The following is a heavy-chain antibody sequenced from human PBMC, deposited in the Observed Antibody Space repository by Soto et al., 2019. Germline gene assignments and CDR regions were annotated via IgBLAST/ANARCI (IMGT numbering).Heavy chain of an antibody. D-gene: IGHD1-26*01. CDR1: GGSISSYY. V-gene: IGHV4-59*01. CDR2: IYYSGST. Sequence: QVQLQESGPGLVKPSETLSLTCTVSGGSISSYYWSWIRQPPGKGLEWIGYIYYSGSTNYNPSLKIRVTISVDTSKNQFSLKLGSVTAADTAVYYCARDGGGSYSRSYYGMDVWGQRTTVTVSS. J-gene: IGHJ6*02. CDR3: ARDGGGSYSRSYYGMDV.